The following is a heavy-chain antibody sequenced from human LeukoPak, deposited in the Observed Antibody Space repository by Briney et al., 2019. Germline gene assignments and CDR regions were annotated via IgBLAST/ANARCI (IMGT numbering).Heavy chain of an antibody. J-gene: IGHJ6*02. CDR1: GGTFSSYA. V-gene: IGHV1-69*04. CDR3: ASALGRIGNYYYGMDV. Sequence: SVKVSCKASGGTFSSYAISWVRQAPGQGLEWMGRIIPILGIANYAQKFRGRVTITADKSTSTAYMELSSLRSEDTAVYYCASALGRIGNYYYGMDVWGQGTTVTVSS. D-gene: IGHD2-15*01. CDR2: IIPILGIA.